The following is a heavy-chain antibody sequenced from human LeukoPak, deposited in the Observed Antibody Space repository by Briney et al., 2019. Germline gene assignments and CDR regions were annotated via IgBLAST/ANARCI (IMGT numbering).Heavy chain of an antibody. Sequence: GGSLRLSCAASGFTFSGSAMHWVRQASGKGLEWVGRIRSKANSYATAYAASVKGRFTISRDDSKNTAYLQMNSLKTEDTAVYYCTRPGVVRGVIMATDDYWGQGTLVTVSS. D-gene: IGHD3-10*01. CDR2: IRSKANSYAT. CDR3: TRPGVVRGVIMATDDY. V-gene: IGHV3-73*01. CDR1: GFTFSGSA. J-gene: IGHJ4*02.